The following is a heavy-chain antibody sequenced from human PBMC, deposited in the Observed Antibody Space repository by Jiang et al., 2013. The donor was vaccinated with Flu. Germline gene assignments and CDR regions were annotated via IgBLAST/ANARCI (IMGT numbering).Heavy chain of an antibody. J-gene: IGHJ4*02. Sequence: QLVESGGGLVQPGGSLRLSCAASGFTFSSYWMSWVRQAPGKGLEWVANIKQDESEKNYVDSVKGRFTISRDNAKNSLYLQVNSLRAEDTAVYYCARVPSAGQTLDYWGQGTLVTVSS. CDR2: IKQDESEK. D-gene: IGHD3-10*01. CDR1: GFTFSSYW. V-gene: IGHV3-7*03. CDR3: ARVPSAGQTLDY.